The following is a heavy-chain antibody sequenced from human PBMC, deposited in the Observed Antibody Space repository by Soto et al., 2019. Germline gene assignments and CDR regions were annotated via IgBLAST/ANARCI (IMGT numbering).Heavy chain of an antibody. D-gene: IGHD3-9*01. V-gene: IGHV1-69*12. CDR1: VGTFKNYG. CDR2: IIPMFGTT. J-gene: IGHJ5*02. Sequence: QVQLVQSGAEVKKPGSSVKVSCRTSVGTFKNYGFSWVRQAPGQGLEWMGGIIPMFGTTNYGQIFQGRLTITADESTSTASMELSSLKPEDTAVYYCAGEIGGTGLHLWGQGTLVTVSS. CDR3: AGEIGGTGLHL.